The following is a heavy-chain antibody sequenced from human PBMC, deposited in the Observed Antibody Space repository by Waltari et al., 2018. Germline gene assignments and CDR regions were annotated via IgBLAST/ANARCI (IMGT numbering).Heavy chain of an antibody. Sequence: EVQLVESGGGLVQPGGSLRLSCAASGFTFSSYRMRWIRQAQGKGLGWVANIKKDGSGKYYVDSVKGRFTITRDNAKNSLYLQMNSLRAEDTAVEYCARDPYGPWDYLGQGTLVTVSS. V-gene: IGHV3-7*03. CDR2: IKKDGSGK. CDR1: GFTFSSYR. D-gene: IGHD3-10*01. CDR3: ARDPYGPWDY. J-gene: IGHJ4*02.